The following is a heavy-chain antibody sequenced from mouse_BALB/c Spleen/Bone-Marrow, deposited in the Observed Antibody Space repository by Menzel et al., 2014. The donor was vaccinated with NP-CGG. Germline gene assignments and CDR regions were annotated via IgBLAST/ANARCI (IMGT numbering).Heavy chain of an antibody. V-gene: IGHV5-6*02. D-gene: IGHD2-4*01. CDR3: ARRRDYDYFDY. J-gene: IGHJ2*01. CDR2: ISSGGTYT. CDR1: GFTFSNYG. Sequence: EVKLMESGGDLVKPGGSLKLSYAASGFTFSNYGMSWVRQIPDKRLEWVATISSGGTYTFYPDSVKGRFTISRDNTKNTLTLQMTSLKSEDTAMYYCARRRDYDYFDYWGQGTTLTVSS.